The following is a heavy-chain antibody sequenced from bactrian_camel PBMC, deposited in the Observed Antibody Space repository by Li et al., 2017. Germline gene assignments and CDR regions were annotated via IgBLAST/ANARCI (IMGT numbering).Heavy chain of an antibody. J-gene: IGHJ4*01. Sequence: VQLVESGGGSVLAGGSLRLSCVVSGLTANRHCMAWFRQTPGKEREVVASLDSDGTTGYADSVKGRFTVSKAEDGDTVYLEMNDLKPEDTAMYSCMPTLTGVPMCGYCRGGYCYTEPGQFSAQGTQVTVS. D-gene: IGHD2*01. CDR1: GLTANRHC. CDR2: LDSDGTT. V-gene: IGHV3S10*01.